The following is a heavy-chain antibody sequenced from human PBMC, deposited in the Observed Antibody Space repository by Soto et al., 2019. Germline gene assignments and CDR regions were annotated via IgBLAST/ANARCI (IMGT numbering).Heavy chain of an antibody. D-gene: IGHD5-12*01. CDR3: GRAIGGYDVDP. V-gene: IGHV1-18*04. CDR1: GYTFTSYV. J-gene: IGHJ5*02. Sequence: ASVKVSCKASGYTFTSYVLSWVRQDPGHGLEWMGWMSAYNGNTNYAQKLQGRVTTTTNTFSSTAYMELRSLXSDDTAVYYCGRAIGGYDVDPGGQGTLVTVSS. CDR2: MSAYNGNT.